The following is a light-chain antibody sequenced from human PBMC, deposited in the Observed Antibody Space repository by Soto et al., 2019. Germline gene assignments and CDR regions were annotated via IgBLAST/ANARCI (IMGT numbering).Light chain of an antibody. Sequence: QPVLTQSPSASASLGASVKLTCTLSSGHSSYAIAWHQQQPEKGPRYLMKVNSDGSHYKGDGIPDRFSGSSSGAARYLTISSLQSDDEADYYCQTWGTGGVVFGGGTKLTVL. J-gene: IGLJ2*01. CDR3: QTWGTGGVV. CDR2: VNSDGSH. CDR1: SGHSSYA. V-gene: IGLV4-69*02.